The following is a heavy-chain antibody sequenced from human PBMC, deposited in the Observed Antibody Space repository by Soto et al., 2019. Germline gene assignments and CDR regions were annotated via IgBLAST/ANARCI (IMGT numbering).Heavy chain of an antibody. CDR2: YHSGGST. CDR3: VRSRQMESGNDYGLAV. J-gene: IGHJ6*02. D-gene: IGHD1-1*01. CDR1: GVSLNTADTW. V-gene: IGHV4-30-4*01. Sequence: QVQLQESGSGLVKPSQSLSLTCTVSGVSLNTADTWWSWIRQSPGKGLEFIGYYHSGGSTYYGASFRSRVIISADTSNSHFSLKLISVTVADPAVSFCVRSRQMESGNDYGLAVWGQGTTVTVSS.